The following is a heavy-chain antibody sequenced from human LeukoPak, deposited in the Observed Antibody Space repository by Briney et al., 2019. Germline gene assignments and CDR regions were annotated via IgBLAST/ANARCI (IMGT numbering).Heavy chain of an antibody. J-gene: IGHJ4*02. CDR1: DHTLNQVA. CDR2: YDPEEGVT. D-gene: IGHD3-22*01. CDR3: VTMKQDRYDSRGPFDS. V-gene: IGHV1-24*01. Sequence: ASVKVSCEVSDHTLNQVAIHWVRQAPGKGPEWMGGYDPEEGVTIYAEKFQDRVTMIEGTSTETAYMELSSLRYADTAVYFCVTMKQDRYDSRGPFDSWGQGSLVTVSS.